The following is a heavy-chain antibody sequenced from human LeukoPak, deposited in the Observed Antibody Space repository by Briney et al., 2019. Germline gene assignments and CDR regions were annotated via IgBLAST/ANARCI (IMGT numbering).Heavy chain of an antibody. CDR3: ARDQGSDYYEI. Sequence: PSETLSLTCTVSGGSISSSSYYWGWIRQPPGKGLEWIGSIYYSGSTYYNPSLKSRVTISVDTSKNQFSLKLSSVTAADTAVYYCARDQGSDYYEIWGQGTMVTVSS. CDR1: GGSISSSSYY. J-gene: IGHJ3*02. V-gene: IGHV4-39*07. D-gene: IGHD3-10*01. CDR2: IYYSGST.